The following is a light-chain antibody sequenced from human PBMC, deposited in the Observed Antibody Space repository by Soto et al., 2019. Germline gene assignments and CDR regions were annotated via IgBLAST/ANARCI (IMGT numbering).Light chain of an antibody. CDR1: SGSVSTNYY. Sequence: QTVVPQEPSLSVSPGGTVTLTCGLSSGSVSTNYYPSWYQQTPGQAPRTLIYSTNTRSSGVPDRFSGSILGNKAALTITGAQADDDSDYYCILNIGTATYVYGIAPKVTVL. J-gene: IGLJ1*01. CDR2: STN. V-gene: IGLV8-61*01. CDR3: ILNIGTATYV.